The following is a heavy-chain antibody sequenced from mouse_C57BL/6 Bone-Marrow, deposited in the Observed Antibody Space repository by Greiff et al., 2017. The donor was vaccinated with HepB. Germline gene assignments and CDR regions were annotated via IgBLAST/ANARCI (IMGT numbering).Heavy chain of an antibody. CDR3: ARGTTGAY. CDR1: GYTFTSYG. CDR2: IYPRSGNT. Sequence: VQLQQSGAELARPGASVKLSCKASGYTFTSYGISWVKQRTGQGLEWIGEIYPRSGNTYYNEKFKGKATLTADKSSSTAYMELRNLTSEDSAVYFCARGTTGAYWGQGTLVTVSA. J-gene: IGHJ3*01. D-gene: IGHD2-14*01. V-gene: IGHV1-81*01.